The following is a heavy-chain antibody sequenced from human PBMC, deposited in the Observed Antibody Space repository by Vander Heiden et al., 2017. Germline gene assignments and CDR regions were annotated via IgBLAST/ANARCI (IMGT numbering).Heavy chain of an antibody. CDR2: IYPGDSDT. Sequence: EVQLVQSGAEVNKPGESLKISCEGPGYSFTSDWTGWVRQMPGKGLEWMGIIYPGDSDTRYSPSFQGQVTISADKSISTADLQWSSLKASDAAMYYCAITTYSSSWYFDYWGQGTLVTVSS. V-gene: IGHV5-51*01. J-gene: IGHJ4*02. CDR1: GYSFTSDW. D-gene: IGHD6-13*01. CDR3: AITTYSSSWYFDY.